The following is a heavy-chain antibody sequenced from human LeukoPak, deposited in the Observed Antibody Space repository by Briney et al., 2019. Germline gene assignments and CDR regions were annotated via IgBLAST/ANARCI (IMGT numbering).Heavy chain of an antibody. J-gene: IGHJ4*02. CDR1: GFTFSSYA. D-gene: IGHD6-19*01. CDR3: AKGVSSGSRSPLDY. V-gene: IGHV3-23*01. CDR2: IVGSGRST. Sequence: GGSLRLSCAASGFTFSSYAMGWVRQAPGKGLEWVSCIVGSGRSTYYADSVKGRFTISRDNSKNSLILQMNSLRADDTAVYYCAKGVSSGSRSPLDYWGQGTLVTVSS.